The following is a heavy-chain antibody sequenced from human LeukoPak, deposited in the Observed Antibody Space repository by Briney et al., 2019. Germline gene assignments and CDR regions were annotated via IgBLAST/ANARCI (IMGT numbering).Heavy chain of an antibody. V-gene: IGHV3-30*18. D-gene: IGHD7-27*01. J-gene: IGHJ4*02. Sequence: PGGSLRLSCAASGFTFSSYGMHWVRQAPGKGLEWVAVISYDGSNKYYADSVKGRFTISRDNSKNTLYLQMNSLRAEDTAVYYCAKDLPELGKVSDYFDYWGQGTLVTVSS. CDR1: GFTFSSYG. CDR2: ISYDGSNK. CDR3: AKDLPELGKVSDYFDY.